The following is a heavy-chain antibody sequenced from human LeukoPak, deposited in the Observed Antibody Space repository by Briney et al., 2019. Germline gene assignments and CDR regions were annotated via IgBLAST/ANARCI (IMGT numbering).Heavy chain of an antibody. J-gene: IGHJ4*02. D-gene: IGHD3-10*01. Sequence: PGGSLRLSCAASGFTFNNFEMNWVRQAPGKGLEWIAYVSGSGSEIHYGDSVEGRFTISRDNAKNSLYLQMNSLRAEDTALYYCARVSSGNYYSGFDYWGQGTLVTVSS. CDR1: GFTFNNFE. CDR3: ARVSSGNYYSGFDY. CDR2: VSGSGSEI. V-gene: IGHV3-48*03.